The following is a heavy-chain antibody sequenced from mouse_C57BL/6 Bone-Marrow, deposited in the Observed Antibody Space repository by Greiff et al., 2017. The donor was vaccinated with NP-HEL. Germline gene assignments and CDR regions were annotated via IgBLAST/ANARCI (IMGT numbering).Heavy chain of an antibody. CDR3: ANALYGSSSWFAY. CDR1: GFSLTSYG. D-gene: IGHD1-1*01. V-gene: IGHV2-5*01. J-gene: IGHJ3*01. Sequence: QVQLKQSGPGLVQPSQSLSITCTVSGFSLTSYGVHWVRQSPGKGLEWLGVIWRGGSTDYNAAFMSRLSITKDNSKNQVFFKMNSLQADDTAIYYCANALYGSSSWFAYWGQGTLVTVSA. CDR2: IWRGGST.